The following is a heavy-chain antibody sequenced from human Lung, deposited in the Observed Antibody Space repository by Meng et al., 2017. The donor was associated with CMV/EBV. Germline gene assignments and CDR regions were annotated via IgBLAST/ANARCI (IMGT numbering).Heavy chain of an antibody. J-gene: IGHJ6*02. CDR2: IWYDGSNK. CDR3: AKDVAAPTQPYYYYYGMDV. CDR1: GFTFSSYV. D-gene: IGHD6-6*01. V-gene: IGHV3-33*06. Sequence: GESLKISCAASGFTFSSYVMHWVRQAPGKGLEWVAVIWYDGSNKYYADSVKGRFTISRDNSKNTLYMQMNSLRAEDTAVYYCAKDVAAPTQPYYYYYGMDVWGQGTTVTVSS.